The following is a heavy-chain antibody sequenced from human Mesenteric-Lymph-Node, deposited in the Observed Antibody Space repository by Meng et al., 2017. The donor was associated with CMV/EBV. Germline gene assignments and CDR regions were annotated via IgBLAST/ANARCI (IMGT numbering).Heavy chain of an antibody. J-gene: IGHJ2*01. D-gene: IGHD7-27*01. CDR1: GGTFSNSG. Sequence: SVKVSCKASGGTFSNSGISWVRQAPGQGLEWMGGIIPILRLTHYAQKFQGRVTISADKSTSTAYLQLRGLRSEDTAVYYCARNAGDGHWYFDLWGRGTLVTVSS. V-gene: IGHV1-69*10. CDR2: IIPILRLT. CDR3: ARNAGDGHWYFDL.